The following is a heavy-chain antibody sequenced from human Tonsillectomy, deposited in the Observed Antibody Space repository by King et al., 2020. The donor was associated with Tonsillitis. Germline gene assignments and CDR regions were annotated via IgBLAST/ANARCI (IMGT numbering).Heavy chain of an antibody. V-gene: IGHV3-7*03. D-gene: IGHD2/OR15-2a*01. J-gene: IGHJ4*02. CDR2: INHDGSEQ. CDR3: APQTSFLFAF. Sequence: VQLVESGGGLVQPGGSLRLSCAASGFSFSSLWMNWVRQAPGGGLEWVANINHDGSEQYYVDSVKGRFTISRDNAKNSLYLQMNTLTAEDTAIYYCAPQTSFLFAFWGQGTLVTVSS. CDR1: GFSFSSLW.